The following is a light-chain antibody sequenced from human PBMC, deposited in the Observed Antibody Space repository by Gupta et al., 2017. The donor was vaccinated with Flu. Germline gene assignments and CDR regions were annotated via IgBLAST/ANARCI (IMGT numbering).Light chain of an antibody. CDR3: CRYAGSYTV. V-gene: IGLV2-11*01. CDR2: DCT. J-gene: IGLJ3*02. Sequence: QAVTTTCTGTGSVRSGYNYVSCHQHRPGNDHKLIIYDCTKRTSGVPDRFSGSKSGDMASLTIAGLQAEDEDDYYCCRYAGSYTVFGGGTKLTVL. CDR1: GSVRSGYNY.